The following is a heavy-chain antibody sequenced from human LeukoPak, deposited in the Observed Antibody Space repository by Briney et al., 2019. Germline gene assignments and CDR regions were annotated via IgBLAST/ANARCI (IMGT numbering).Heavy chain of an antibody. CDR2: IKSKTEGGTT. J-gene: IGHJ4*02. CDR1: GFVFKNYW. Sequence: GGSLRLSCAASGFVFKNYWMSWVRQAPGKGLEWVGRIKSKTEGGTTDYAAPVKGRFTISRDDSKNTLFLQMNSLKTEDTAVYYCTTSPWGSPFDYWGQGTLVTVSS. V-gene: IGHV3-15*01. CDR3: TTSPWGSPFDY. D-gene: IGHD7-27*01.